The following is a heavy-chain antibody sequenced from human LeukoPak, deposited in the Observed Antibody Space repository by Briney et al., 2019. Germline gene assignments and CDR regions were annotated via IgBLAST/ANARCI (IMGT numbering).Heavy chain of an antibody. Sequence: GESLKISCKGSGYNFANDWIGWVRQMPGKGLEWMGIIFPDDSDTIYSPSFQGQVTISADKSINTAYLQWSSLKASDSAIYYCARQESEMTTPANRYFDLWGQGTLITVSS. CDR2: IFPDDSDT. CDR1: GYNFANDW. V-gene: IGHV5-51*01. D-gene: IGHD5-24*01. J-gene: IGHJ4*02. CDR3: ARQESEMTTPANRYFDL.